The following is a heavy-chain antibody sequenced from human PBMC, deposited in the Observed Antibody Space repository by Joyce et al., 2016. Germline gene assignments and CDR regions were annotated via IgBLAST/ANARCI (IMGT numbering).Heavy chain of an antibody. CDR3: ARGQSGGASWFDP. CDR1: NGSITRDIYS. CDR2: IYYSGGS. Sequence: QLQLQESGSGLVQPSQTLSVPCAVSNGSITRDIYSWSWIRQPPGKGLEWIGSIYYSGGSYNNPSLRSRVTMSVDRSKGQCSLKLTSVTAADTAVYYCARGQSGGASWFDPWGQGILVTVSS. V-gene: IGHV4-30-2*01. D-gene: IGHD2-21*01. J-gene: IGHJ5*02.